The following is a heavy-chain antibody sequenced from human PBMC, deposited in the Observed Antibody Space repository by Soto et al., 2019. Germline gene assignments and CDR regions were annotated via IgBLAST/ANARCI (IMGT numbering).Heavy chain of an antibody. Sequence: QVQLVQCGAEVKKPGASVKVSCKASGNTFSNYYIHWVRQAPGQGLEWMGTINPSGGHTTYAQKFLGRVTMTRDTSTSTLYMELTSLRSEDTAVYYCARGGHVVVVTAAFDYWGQGTLVTVSS. D-gene: IGHD2-21*02. CDR3: ARGGHVVVVTAAFDY. J-gene: IGHJ4*02. V-gene: IGHV1-46*03. CDR1: GNTFSNYY. CDR2: INPSGGHT.